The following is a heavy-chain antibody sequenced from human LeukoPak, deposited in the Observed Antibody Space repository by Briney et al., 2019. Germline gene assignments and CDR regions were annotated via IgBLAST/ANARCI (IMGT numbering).Heavy chain of an antibody. D-gene: IGHD4-17*01. Sequence: QPGGSLRLSCAASGFTFSSYGMHWVRQAPGKGLEWVAVISYDGSNKYYADSVKGRFTISRDNSKNTLYLQMNSLRAEDTAVYYCAKEYLDYGESYYYGMDVWGQGTTVTVSS. CDR2: ISYDGSNK. V-gene: IGHV3-30*18. CDR1: GFTFSSYG. CDR3: AKEYLDYGESYYYGMDV. J-gene: IGHJ6*02.